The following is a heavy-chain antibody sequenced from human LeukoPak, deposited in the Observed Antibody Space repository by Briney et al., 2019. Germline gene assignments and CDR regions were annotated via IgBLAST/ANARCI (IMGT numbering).Heavy chain of an antibody. V-gene: IGHV4-59*08. CDR1: GGSIRSYY. Sequence: SETLSLTCTVSGGSIRSYYWSWIRQAPGKGLEWIGHIYYSGATNYNPSLKSRVIMSVDMSKNQFSLKLSSVTAADTALYYCARGLEPPDTFDIWGQGTMVTVSS. CDR2: IYYSGAT. J-gene: IGHJ3*02. CDR3: ARGLEPPDTFDI. D-gene: IGHD1-1*01.